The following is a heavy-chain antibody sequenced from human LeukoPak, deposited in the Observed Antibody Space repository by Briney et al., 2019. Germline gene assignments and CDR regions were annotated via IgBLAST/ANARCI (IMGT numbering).Heavy chain of an antibody. V-gene: IGHV3-21*01. J-gene: IGHJ3*02. CDR1: GFTFSSYS. CDR2: ISSSSSYI. Sequence: GGSLRLSCAASGFTFSSYSMNWVRQAPGKGLEWVSSISSSSSYIYYADSVKGRFTISRDNAKNSLYLQMNSLRAEDTAVYYCARDSSITMVRGVIIRVSSAFDIWGQGTMVTVSS. D-gene: IGHD3-10*01. CDR3: ARDSSITMVRGVIIRVSSAFDI.